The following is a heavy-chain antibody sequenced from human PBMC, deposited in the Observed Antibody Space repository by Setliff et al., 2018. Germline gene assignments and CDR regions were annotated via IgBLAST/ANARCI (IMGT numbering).Heavy chain of an antibody. V-gene: IGHV4-34*01. CDR3: ARGRNIAARLLDS. CDR1: GGTFSDYY. J-gene: IGHJ4*02. Sequence: SETLSLTCAAYGGTFSDYYWTWIRQTPGKGLEWVGEINHRGSTNYNPSLKSRVTISIDTSKDQFSLKLISMTAADTAVYYCARGRNIAARLLDSWGQGTLVTVSS. D-gene: IGHD6-6*01. CDR2: INHRGST.